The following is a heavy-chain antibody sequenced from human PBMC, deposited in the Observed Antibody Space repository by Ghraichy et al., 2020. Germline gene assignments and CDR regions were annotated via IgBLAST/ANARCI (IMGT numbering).Heavy chain of an antibody. J-gene: IGHJ6*02. D-gene: IGHD5-12*01. CDR2: IYYSGST. Sequence: SETLSLTCTVSGGSISSYYWSWIRQPPGKGLEWIGYIYYSGSTNYNPSLKSRVTISVDTSKNQFSLKLSSVTAADTAVYYCARDRPRGYSGYDSHYYYGMDVWGQGTTVTVSS. CDR1: GGSISSYY. V-gene: IGHV4-59*01. CDR3: ARDRPRGYSGYDSHYYYGMDV.